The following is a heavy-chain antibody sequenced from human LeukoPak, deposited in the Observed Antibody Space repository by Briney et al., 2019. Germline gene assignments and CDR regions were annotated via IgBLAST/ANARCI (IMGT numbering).Heavy chain of an antibody. D-gene: IGHD6-6*01. V-gene: IGHV4-30-2*01. Sequence: SQTLSLTCTVSGGSISSGGYYWSWIRQPPGKGLEWIGYIYHSGSTYYNPSLKSRVTISVDRSKNQFSLKLSSVTAADTAVYYCAKSSIAALRRLGAFDIWGQGTMVTVSS. CDR2: IYHSGST. CDR3: AKSSIAALRRLGAFDI. J-gene: IGHJ3*02. CDR1: GGSISSGGYY.